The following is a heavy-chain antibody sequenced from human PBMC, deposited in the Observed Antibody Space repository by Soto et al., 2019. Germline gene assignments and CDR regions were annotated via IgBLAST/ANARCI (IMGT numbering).Heavy chain of an antibody. V-gene: IGHV2-5*02. Sequence: QITLKESGPTLVKPTQTLTLTCTFSGFSLNTDGVGVGWIRQPPRKALEWLALIYWDDHKRYSPSLETSLTITKYTSLNQVVLTVTNMDPVDTAADSWAHTMPPSGSDSWGQGTQVTVSS. CDR1: GFSLNTDGVG. J-gene: IGHJ4*02. CDR2: IYWDDHK. D-gene: IGHD2-2*01. CDR3: AHTMPPSGSDS.